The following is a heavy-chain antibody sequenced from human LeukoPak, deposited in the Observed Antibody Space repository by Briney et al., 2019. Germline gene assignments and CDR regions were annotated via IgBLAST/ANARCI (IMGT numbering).Heavy chain of an antibody. V-gene: IGHV4-38-2*02. CDR1: GYSISSGYY. CDR3: ARERVELELRDHMDV. Sequence: SETLSLTCTVSGYSISSGYYWGWIRQPPGKGLEWIGSIYHSGSTYYNPSLKSRVTISVDTSKNQFSLKLSSVTAADTAVYYCARERVELELRDHMDVWGKGTTVTVSS. J-gene: IGHJ6*03. CDR2: IYHSGST. D-gene: IGHD1-7*01.